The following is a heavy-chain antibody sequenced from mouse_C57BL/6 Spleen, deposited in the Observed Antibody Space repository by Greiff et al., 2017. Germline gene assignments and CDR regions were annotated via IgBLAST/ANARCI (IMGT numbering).Heavy chain of an antibody. J-gene: IGHJ2*01. CDR2: INPGSGGT. CDR1: GYAFTNYL. V-gene: IGHV1-54*01. D-gene: IGHD1-1*01. Sequence: VQLQESGAELVRPGTSVKVSCKASGYAFTNYLIEWVKQGPGQGLEWIGVINPGSGGTNYNEKFKGKATLTADKSSSTAYMQLSSLTSEDSAVYFCARRGNYYGSSYPYWGQGTTLTVSS. CDR3: ARRGNYYGSSYPY.